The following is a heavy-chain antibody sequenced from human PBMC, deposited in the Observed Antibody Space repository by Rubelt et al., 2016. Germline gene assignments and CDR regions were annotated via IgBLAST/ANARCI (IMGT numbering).Heavy chain of an antibody. D-gene: IGHD3-22*01. J-gene: IGHJ4*02. CDR2: INHSGST. Sequence: QVQLQQWGAGLLKPSETLSLTCAVNGGSFSGSYWSWIRQPPGKGLEWIGEINHSGSTNYNPSLKSRVTIAVETSKNQFSLKLSSVTAADTAVYYCARGKEGLGVTMMDYWGQGTLVTVSS. CDR3: ARGKEGLGVTMMDY. V-gene: IGHV4-34*02. CDR1: GGSFSGSY.